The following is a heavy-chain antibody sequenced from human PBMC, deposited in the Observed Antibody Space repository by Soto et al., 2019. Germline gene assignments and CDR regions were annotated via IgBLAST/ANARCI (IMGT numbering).Heavy chain of an antibody. D-gene: IGHD3-16*01. CDR2: IYYSGST. J-gene: IGHJ5*02. CDR1: GGSISSGGYY. Sequence: QVQLQESGPGLVKPSQTLSLTCTVSGGSISSGGYYWSWIRQHPGKGLEWIGYIYYSGSTYYNPSLKSRVTISVDTSKNPFSLKLSSVTAADTAVYYCARGGGLGTNNWFDPWGQGTLVTVSS. CDR3: ARGGGLGTNNWFDP. V-gene: IGHV4-31*03.